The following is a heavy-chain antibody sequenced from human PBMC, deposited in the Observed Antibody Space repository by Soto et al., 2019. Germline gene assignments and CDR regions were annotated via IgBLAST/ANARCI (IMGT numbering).Heavy chain of an antibody. J-gene: IGHJ6*02. V-gene: IGHV3-21*01. CDR1: GFTFSSYS. CDR3: ARGRYGGYVWSYYYYGMDV. D-gene: IGHD5-12*01. Sequence: GGSLRLSCAASGFTFSSYSMNWVRQAPGKGLEWVSSISSSSSYIYYADSVKGRFTISRDNAKNSLYLQMNSLRAEDTAVYCCARGRYGGYVWSYYYYGMDVWGQGTTVTVSS. CDR2: ISSSSSYI.